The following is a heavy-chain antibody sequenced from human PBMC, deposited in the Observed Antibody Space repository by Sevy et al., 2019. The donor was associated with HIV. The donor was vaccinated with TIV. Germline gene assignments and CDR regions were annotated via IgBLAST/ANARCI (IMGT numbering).Heavy chain of an antibody. V-gene: IGHV4-39*01. D-gene: IGHD2-21*01. CDR2: IFYSGSA. CDR1: GGSISSSAYY. CDR3: ARQGGIVDRAFDF. Sequence: KQSQTLSLTCTVSGGSISSSAYYWGWLRQPPGKGLEWIGNIFYSGSAYYNPSLNGRVTISVDTSKNQFSLKLNSVTAADTAVYYCARQGGIVDRAFDFWGQGSLVTVSS. J-gene: IGHJ4*02.